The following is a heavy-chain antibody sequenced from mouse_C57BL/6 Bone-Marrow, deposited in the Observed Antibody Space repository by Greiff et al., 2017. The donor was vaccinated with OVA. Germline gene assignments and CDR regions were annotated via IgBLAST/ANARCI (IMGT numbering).Heavy chain of an antibody. CDR3: ARSRYYGSSFAY. J-gene: IGHJ3*01. D-gene: IGHD1-1*01. CDR2: ILPGSGST. CDR1: GYTFTGYW. V-gene: IGHV1-9*01. Sequence: VQLQQSGAELMKPGASVKLSCKATGYTFTGYWIEWVKQRPGHGLEWIGEILPGSGSTNYNAKFKGKATFTADTSSNTAYMQLSSLTTEDSAIYYCARSRYYGSSFAYWGQGTLVTVSA.